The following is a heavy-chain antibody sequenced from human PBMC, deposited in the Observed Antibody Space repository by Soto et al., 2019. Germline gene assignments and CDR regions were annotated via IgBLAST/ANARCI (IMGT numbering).Heavy chain of an antibody. CDR3: ARLRSSSRVYYFDY. Sequence: PVESLKISCNGSGYSFTSYWIGWVRQMPGKGLEWMGIIYPGDSDTRYSPSFQGQVTISADKSISTAYLQWSSLKASDTAMYYCARLRSSSRVYYFDYWGQGTLVTVSS. J-gene: IGHJ4*02. V-gene: IGHV5-51*01. D-gene: IGHD6-6*01. CDR2: IYPGDSDT. CDR1: GYSFTSYW.